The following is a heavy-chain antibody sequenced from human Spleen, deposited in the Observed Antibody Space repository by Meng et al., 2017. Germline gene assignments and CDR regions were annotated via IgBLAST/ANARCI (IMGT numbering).Heavy chain of an antibody. CDR2: IWSDGNTK. Sequence: QVHMVESGGGVVKPGRSLILTCAASGFTFSSLGMHWVRQAPGKGLEWVAVIWSDGNTKYYADSVKDRFTISRDNSKSTLYLQMNSLRAEDTAVYYCTGNSHIYGFDYWGPGTLVTVSS. J-gene: IGHJ4*02. D-gene: IGHD5-18*01. CDR1: GFTFSSLG. CDR3: TGNSHIYGFDY. V-gene: IGHV3-33*01.